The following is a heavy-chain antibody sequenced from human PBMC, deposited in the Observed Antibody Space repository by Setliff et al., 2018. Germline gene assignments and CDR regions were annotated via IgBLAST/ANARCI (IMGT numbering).Heavy chain of an antibody. CDR3: MGEVGGRRLCYWYIDL. Sequence: SETLSLTCAVSDFSVPTVCCCGWILQPPGKGLAWIESVYYSGTTYYNPSLESRVTMSVDTSKSHFSLNLYSVTAADTAVCFCMGEVGGRRLCYWYIDLWGRGTLVTVSS. CDR2: VYYSGTT. CDR1: DFSVPTVCC. J-gene: IGHJ2*01. D-gene: IGHD2-2*01. V-gene: IGHV4-38-2*02.